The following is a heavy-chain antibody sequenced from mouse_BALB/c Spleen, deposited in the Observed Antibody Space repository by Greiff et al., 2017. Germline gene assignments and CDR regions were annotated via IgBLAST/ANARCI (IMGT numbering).Heavy chain of an antibody. CDR2: IDPENGDT. Sequence: VQLQPSGAELLRSGASVKLSCTASGFNIKDYYMHWVKQRPEQGLEWIGWIDPENGDTEYAPKFQGKATMTADTSSNTAYLQLSSRTSEDTAVYYCNAAASFYWGQGTTLTVSS. J-gene: IGHJ2*01. CDR3: NAAASFY. V-gene: IGHV14-4*02. CDR1: GFNIKDYY.